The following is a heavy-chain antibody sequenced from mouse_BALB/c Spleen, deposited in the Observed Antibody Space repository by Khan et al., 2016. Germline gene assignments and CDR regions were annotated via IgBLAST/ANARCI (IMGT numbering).Heavy chain of an antibody. CDR2: NYPGDGMI. J-gene: IGHJ3*01. CDR3: ARVYDGYSAWFGY. D-gene: IGHD2-3*01. V-gene: IGHV1S56*01. CDR1: GYAFTSYY. Sequence: QVQLKQSGPELVKPGASVKMSCKAPGYAFTSYYIHWVKQRPGQGLEWIGWNYPGDGMINYNGKFRGRTTLTADKSSSTAYMLLSSLTSEDSAIYFYARVYDGYSAWFGYWGQGTLVTVSA.